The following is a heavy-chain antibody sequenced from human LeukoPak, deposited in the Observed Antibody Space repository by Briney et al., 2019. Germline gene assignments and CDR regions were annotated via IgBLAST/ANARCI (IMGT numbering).Heavy chain of an antibody. CDR3: ARRYCSGGSCNFDY. CDR2: IYPSDSDT. CDR1: GYSFTNYW. D-gene: IGHD2-15*01. V-gene: IGHV5-51*01. Sequence: GESLQISCQGSGYSFTNYWIGWVRPMPGKGLEWMGSIYPSDSDTRYSPSFQGQVTISADKSISTAYLQWSSLKASDTAMFYCARRYCSGGSCNFDYWGQGTLVTVSS. J-gene: IGHJ4*02.